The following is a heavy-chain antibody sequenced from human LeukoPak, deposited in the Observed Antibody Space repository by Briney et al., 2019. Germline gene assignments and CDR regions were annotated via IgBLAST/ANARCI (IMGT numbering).Heavy chain of an antibody. J-gene: IGHJ3*02. CDR2: INQDGSEK. CDR3: ARSYRGPSAVDI. Sequence: GGSLRLSCAASGFTFSNYWMSWVRQAPGKGLEWVANINQDGSEKHYVDSVKGRFTISRDNAQNSLSLQINSLRAEDTAVYYCARSYRGPSAVDIWGQGTMVSVSS. D-gene: IGHD3-10*01. CDR1: GFTFSNYW. V-gene: IGHV3-7*01.